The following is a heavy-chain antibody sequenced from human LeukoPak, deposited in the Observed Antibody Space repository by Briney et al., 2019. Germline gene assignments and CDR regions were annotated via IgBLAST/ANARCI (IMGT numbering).Heavy chain of an antibody. J-gene: IGHJ3*02. CDR3: ARESYDAFDI. Sequence: ASVKVSCKASGYTFTSYGISWVRQAPGQGLEWMGIINPSGGSTSYAQKFQGRVTMTRDTSTSTVYMELSSLRSEDTAVYYCARESYDAFDIWGQGTMVTVSS. D-gene: IGHD1-26*01. CDR2: INPSGGST. V-gene: IGHV1-46*01. CDR1: GYTFTSYG.